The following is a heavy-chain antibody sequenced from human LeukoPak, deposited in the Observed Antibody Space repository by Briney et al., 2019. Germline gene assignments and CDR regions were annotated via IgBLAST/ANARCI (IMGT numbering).Heavy chain of an antibody. D-gene: IGHD6-13*01. CDR1: GFTVSSNY. J-gene: IGHJ4*02. CDR2: IYSGGST. CDR3: ASRIAAAGLLDY. V-gene: IGHV3-53*01. Sequence: GESLRLSCAASGFTVSSNYMSWVRQAPGKGLEWVSVIYSGGSTYYADSVKGRFTISRDNSKNTLYLQMNSLRAEDTAVYYCASRIAAAGLLDYWGQGTLVTVSS.